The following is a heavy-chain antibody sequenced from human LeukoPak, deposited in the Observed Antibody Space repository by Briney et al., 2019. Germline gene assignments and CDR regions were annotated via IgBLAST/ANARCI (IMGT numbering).Heavy chain of an antibody. CDR2: ISSSCSTK. V-gene: IGHV3-48*03. J-gene: IGHJ4*02. CDR1: GFTFSSYE. D-gene: IGHD5-18*01. Sequence: GVLRLSCSASGFTFSSYEMNWVRQAPGKGLGWGSYISSSCSTKLYADSVKGRFTISRDNSKSILSLQMNSLRAEDTAIYYCATYTQVLLPFESWGQGTLVTVSS. CDR3: ATYTQVLLPFES.